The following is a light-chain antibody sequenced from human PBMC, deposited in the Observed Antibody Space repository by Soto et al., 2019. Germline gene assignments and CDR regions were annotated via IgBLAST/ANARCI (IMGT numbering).Light chain of an antibody. Sequence: QSLLTQPASVSGSPGQSITISCTGTSSDVGSYNLVSWYQQHPGKAPKLMIYEGSKRPSGVSNRFSGSKSGNTASLTISGLQAEDEADYYCCSYAGSSTSVVFGGGTKLTVL. CDR2: EGS. V-gene: IGLV2-23*01. J-gene: IGLJ2*01. CDR1: SSDVGSYNL. CDR3: CSYAGSSTSVV.